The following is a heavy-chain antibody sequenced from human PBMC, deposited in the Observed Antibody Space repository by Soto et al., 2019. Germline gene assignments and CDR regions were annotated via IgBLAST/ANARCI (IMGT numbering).Heavy chain of an antibody. CDR2: IFSSGST. Sequence: SETLSLTCTVCGGSINTFYWSWVRQPAGKGLEWIGRIFSSGSTSFNPSLESRVAMSVDTSKNHFSLNLSSVTAADMAVYYCAREGSYSAYNFAHGIQLWSFDFWGQGDLVTVSS. J-gene: IGHJ4*02. CDR3: AREGSYSAYNFAHGIQLWSFDF. CDR1: GGSINTFY. V-gene: IGHV4-4*07. D-gene: IGHD5-12*01.